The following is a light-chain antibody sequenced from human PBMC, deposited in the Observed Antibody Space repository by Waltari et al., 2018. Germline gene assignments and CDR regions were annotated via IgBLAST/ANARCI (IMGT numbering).Light chain of an antibody. CDR2: DVT. J-gene: IGLJ3*02. CDR1: SSDIGAFNY. V-gene: IGLV2-14*03. Sequence: QSALTQPASVSGSPGQSITISCTGTSSDIGAFNYFSWYQQHPGKAPKVLIYDVTNRPSGVSYRFSGSKSGNTASLTISGLQAEDEAYYHCASFISGSTSSVLFGGGTKLTVL. CDR3: ASFISGSTSSVL.